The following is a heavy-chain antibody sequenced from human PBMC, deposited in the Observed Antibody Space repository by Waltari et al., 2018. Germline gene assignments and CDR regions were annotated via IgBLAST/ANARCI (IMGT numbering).Heavy chain of an antibody. CDR1: GDTVANANAA. J-gene: IGHJ4*02. D-gene: IGHD6-25*01. CDR3: VRGGSFCSGGTCYGYFDY. CDR2: TDSRSSWFS. Sequence: QVQLLQSGPGLVKPSETLTLTCDISGDTVANANAAWNVIRRSPSRGLEWMGMTDSRSSWFSNYATSMGGRVSLSPDTSKNQFSLQLKSVTPEDTAVYFCVRGGSFCSGGTCYGYFDYWGQGLLVTVS. V-gene: IGHV6-1*01.